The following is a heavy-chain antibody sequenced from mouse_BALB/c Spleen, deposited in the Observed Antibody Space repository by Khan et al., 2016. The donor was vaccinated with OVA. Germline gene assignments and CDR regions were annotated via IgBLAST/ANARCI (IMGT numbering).Heavy chain of an antibody. D-gene: IGHD2-13*01. V-gene: IGHV5-4*02. CDR3: VRSYYGDPFAY. CDR2: ISDGGSYT. CDR1: GFTFSDYY. J-gene: IGHJ3*01. Sequence: EVELVESGGGLVKPGGSLTLSCAASGFTFSDYYMYWVRQTPEKRLEWVATISDGGSYTYYPDSVKGRFTISRDDAENNLYLHMSSLKSDDTAMYYCVRSYYGDPFAYWGQGTLVTVSA.